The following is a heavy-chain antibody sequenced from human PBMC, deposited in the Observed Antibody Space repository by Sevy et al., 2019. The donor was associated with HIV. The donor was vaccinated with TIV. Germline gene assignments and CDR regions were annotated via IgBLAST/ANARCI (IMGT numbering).Heavy chain of an antibody. CDR1: GYTFTSYG. Sequence: ASVKVSCKASGYTFTSYGISWVRQAPGQGLEWMGWISAYNGNTNYAQKLQGRVTMTTDTSTSTAYTELRSLRSDDTAVYYCARSTYDFWSGSYFDYWGQGTLVTVSS. V-gene: IGHV1-18*01. D-gene: IGHD3-3*01. CDR2: ISAYNGNT. J-gene: IGHJ4*02. CDR3: ARSTYDFWSGSYFDY.